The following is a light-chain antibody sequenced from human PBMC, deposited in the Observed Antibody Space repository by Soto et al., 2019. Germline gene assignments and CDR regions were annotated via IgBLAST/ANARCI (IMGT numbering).Light chain of an antibody. CDR1: QSVSSY. CDR3: QQRSNWLFT. V-gene: IGKV3-11*01. Sequence: EIVLTQSPATLSLPPGERATLSCRASQSVSSYLAWYQQKPGQAPRLLIYDASNRATGIPARFSGSGCGTDFTLTISSLEPEDFEVYYCQQRSNWLFTFGPGTKVYIK. CDR2: DAS. J-gene: IGKJ3*01.